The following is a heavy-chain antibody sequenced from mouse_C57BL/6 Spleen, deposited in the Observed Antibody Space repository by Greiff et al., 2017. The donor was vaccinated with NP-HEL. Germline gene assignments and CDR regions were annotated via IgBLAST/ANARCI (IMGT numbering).Heavy chain of an antibody. J-gene: IGHJ2*01. CDR2: ISDGGSYT. Sequence: DVMLVESGGGLVKPGGSLKLSCAASGFTFSSYAMSWVRQTPEKRLEWVATISDGGSYTYYPDNVKGRFTISRDNAKNNLYLQMSHLKSEDTAMYYCARDGDYDGYFDYWGQGTTLTVSS. CDR3: ARDGDYDGYFDY. V-gene: IGHV5-4*01. CDR1: GFTFSSYA. D-gene: IGHD2-4*01.